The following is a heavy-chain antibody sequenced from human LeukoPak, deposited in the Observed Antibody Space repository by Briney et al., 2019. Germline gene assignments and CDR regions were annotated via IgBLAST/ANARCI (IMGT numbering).Heavy chain of an antibody. CDR1: GFTFSGYW. CDR3: AKDPRDHSYGWSWRYFDY. J-gene: IGHJ4*02. Sequence: GGSLRLSCAAAGFTFSGYWMSWVRQTTEKGLECVAKINEDGSEKHYVDSVKGRFTISRDNAKNSFYLQMNSLRAEDTAVYYCAKDPRDHSYGWSWRYFDYWGQGTLVTVSS. CDR2: INEDGSEK. V-gene: IGHV3-7*01. D-gene: IGHD5-18*01.